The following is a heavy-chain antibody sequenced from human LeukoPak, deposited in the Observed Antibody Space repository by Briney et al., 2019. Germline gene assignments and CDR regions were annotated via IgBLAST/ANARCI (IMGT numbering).Heavy chain of an antibody. D-gene: IGHD5-18*01. V-gene: IGHV3-9*01. CDR2: ISWNSGSI. Sequence: PGGSLRLSCVASGFTFDDYAMHWVRQAPGKGLEWVSGISWNSGSIGYADSVKGRFTISRENAKNSLYLQMNSLRAEDTAVYYCARDSGYSYGAFDPWGQGTLVTVSS. CDR1: GFTFDDYA. J-gene: IGHJ5*02. CDR3: ARDSGYSYGAFDP.